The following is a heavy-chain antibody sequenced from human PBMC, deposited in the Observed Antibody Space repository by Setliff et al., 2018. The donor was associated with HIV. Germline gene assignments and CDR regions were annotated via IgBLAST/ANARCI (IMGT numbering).Heavy chain of an antibody. Sequence: SETLSLTCTVSGGSISSHYWSWIRQPPGKGLEWIGEINHSGSTNYNPSLKSRVTISVDTSKNQFSLKLSSVTAADTAVYYCAGGYCSSTSCPRNAFDIWGQGTMVTVSS. CDR1: GGSISSHY. CDR3: AGGYCSSTSCPRNAFDI. D-gene: IGHD2-2*01. J-gene: IGHJ3*02. V-gene: IGHV4-34*01. CDR2: INHSGST.